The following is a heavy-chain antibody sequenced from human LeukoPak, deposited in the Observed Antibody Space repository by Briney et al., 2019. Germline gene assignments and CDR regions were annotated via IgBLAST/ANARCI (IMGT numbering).Heavy chain of an antibody. CDR3: TSGKPETVFDY. CDR2: INHSGST. J-gene: IGHJ4*02. V-gene: IGHV4-34*01. D-gene: IGHD2-21*02. Sequence: GSLRLSCAASGFPFSNAWMSWVRQAPGKGLEWVGEINHSGSTNYSPSLKSRVTISVDTSKNQFSLKLTSMTAADTAVYYCTSGKPETVFDYWGQRTLVTVSS. CDR1: GFPFSNAW.